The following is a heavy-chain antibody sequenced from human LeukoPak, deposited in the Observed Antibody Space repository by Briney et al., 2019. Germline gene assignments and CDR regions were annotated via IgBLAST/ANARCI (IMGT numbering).Heavy chain of an antibody. Sequence: PSETLSLTCTASGGSISSYYWSWIRQPPGKGLEWIGYIYYSGSTNYNPSLKSRVTISVDTSKNQFSLKLSSVTAADTAVYYCARNLGAPVPDAFDIWGQGTMVTVSS. D-gene: IGHD3-16*01. J-gene: IGHJ3*02. CDR3: ARNLGAPVPDAFDI. CDR1: GGSISSYY. CDR2: IYYSGST. V-gene: IGHV4-59*01.